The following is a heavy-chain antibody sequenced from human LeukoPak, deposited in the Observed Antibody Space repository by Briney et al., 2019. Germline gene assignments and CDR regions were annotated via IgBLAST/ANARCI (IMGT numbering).Heavy chain of an antibody. J-gene: IGHJ4*02. V-gene: IGHV4-4*07. D-gene: IGHD6-13*01. CDR2: IYTSGST. Sequence: SETLSLTCTVSGGSISGYSWTWVRQPAGKGLEWIGRIYTSGSTNYNPSLKSRVIMSVDTSKNQFSLKLSSVTAADTAVYYCARIGYSSSGGDYWGQGTLVTVSS. CDR1: GGSISGYS. CDR3: ARIGYSSSGGDY.